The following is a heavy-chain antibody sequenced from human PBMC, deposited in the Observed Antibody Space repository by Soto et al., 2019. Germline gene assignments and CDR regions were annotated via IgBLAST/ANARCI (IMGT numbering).Heavy chain of an antibody. CDR2: IIPILGIA. Sequence: GASVKVSCKASGGTFSSYTISWVRQAPGQGLEWMGRIIPILGIANYAQKFQGRVTITADKSTSTAYMELSSLRSEDTAVYYCARDLRYSSGWTFDYWGQGTLVTVSS. CDR1: GGTFSSYT. CDR3: ARDLRYSSGWTFDY. V-gene: IGHV1-69*04. D-gene: IGHD6-19*01. J-gene: IGHJ4*02.